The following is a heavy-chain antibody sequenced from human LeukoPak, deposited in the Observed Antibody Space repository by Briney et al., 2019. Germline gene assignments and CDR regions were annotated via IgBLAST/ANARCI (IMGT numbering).Heavy chain of an antibody. D-gene: IGHD3-16*01. CDR2: ISSSSSYI. CDR3: ASNRPKVGGPTWFDY. J-gene: IGHJ4*02. CDR1: GFTFSSYN. Sequence: PGGSLRLSCAASGFTFSSYNMNWVRQAPGKGLEWVSSISSSSSYIYYAGSVKGRFTISRDNAKNSLYLQMNSLRAEDTAVYYCASNRPKVGGPTWFDYWGQGTLVTVSS. V-gene: IGHV3-21*01.